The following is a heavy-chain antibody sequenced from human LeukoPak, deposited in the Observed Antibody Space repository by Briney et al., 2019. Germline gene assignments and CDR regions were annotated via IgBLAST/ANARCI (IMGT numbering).Heavy chain of an antibody. J-gene: IGHJ4*02. CDR2: IYHSGST. CDR3: ARMLDWSGYSGDY. D-gene: IGHD3-3*01. Sequence: PSETLSLTCAVSGYSISSGYYWGWIRQPPGKGPEWIGSIYHSGSTYYNPSLKSRVAISVDTSKNQFSLKLSSVTAADTAVYYCARMLDWSGYSGDYWGQGTLVTVSS. CDR1: GYSISSGYY. V-gene: IGHV4-38-2*01.